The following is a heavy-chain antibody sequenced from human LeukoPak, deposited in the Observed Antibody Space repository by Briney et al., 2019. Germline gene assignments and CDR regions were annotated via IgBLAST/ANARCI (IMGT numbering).Heavy chain of an antibody. CDR2: IYYSGST. J-gene: IGHJ4*02. D-gene: IGHD3-22*01. Sequence: PSETLSLTCTVSGGSISSYYWTWIRRPPGKGLEWIGYIYYSGSTNYNPSLKSRVTISVDTSKNQFSLKLSSVTAADTAVYYCARGPRGVVVMAYWGQGTLVTVSS. CDR1: GGSISSYY. CDR3: ARGPRGVVVMAY. V-gene: IGHV4-59*01.